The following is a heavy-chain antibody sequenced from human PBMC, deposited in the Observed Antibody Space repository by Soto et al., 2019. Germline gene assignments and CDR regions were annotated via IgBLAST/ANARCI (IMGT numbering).Heavy chain of an antibody. CDR1: GDSVSSNSAA. J-gene: IGHJ6*02. D-gene: IGHD5-18*01. CDR2: TYYRSKWYN. CDR3: AREAQIQLHLRGYYYYGMDV. V-gene: IGHV6-1*01. Sequence: SQTLSLTCAISGDSVSSNSAAWNWIRQSPSRGLEWLGRTYYRSKWYNDYAVSVKSRITINPDTSKNQFSLQLNSVTPEDTAVYYCAREAQIQLHLRGYYYYGMDVWGQGTTVTVSS.